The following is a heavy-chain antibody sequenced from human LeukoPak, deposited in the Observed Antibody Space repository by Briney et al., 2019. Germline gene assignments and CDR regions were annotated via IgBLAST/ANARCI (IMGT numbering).Heavy chain of an antibody. CDR2: IFTSGIT. V-gene: IGHV4-4*07. CDR3: ARGRYCSADICSGGDAFDI. J-gene: IGHJ3*02. D-gene: IGHD2-15*01. Sequence: PSETLSLTCTVSGGSISIYYWNWIRQPAGKGLEWIGRIFTSGITNYNPSLKSRVTMSVDTSKNQFSLKLSSVTAADTAVYYCARGRYCSADICSGGDAFDIWGQGTMVSVPS. CDR1: GGSISIYY.